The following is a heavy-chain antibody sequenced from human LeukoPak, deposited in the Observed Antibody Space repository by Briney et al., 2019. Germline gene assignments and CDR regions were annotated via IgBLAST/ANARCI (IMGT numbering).Heavy chain of an antibody. CDR2: INQDV. CDR1: GFTFSNAW. CDR3: ARGTLLPGIDY. D-gene: IGHD1-26*01. V-gene: IGHV3-7*01. Sequence: GGSLRLSCAASGFTFSNAWMNWVRQAPGKGLEWVANINQDVVDSVKGRFTISRDNAKNSLYLQVNSLRAEDTAVYYCARGTLLPGIDYWGQGTLVTVSS. J-gene: IGHJ4*02.